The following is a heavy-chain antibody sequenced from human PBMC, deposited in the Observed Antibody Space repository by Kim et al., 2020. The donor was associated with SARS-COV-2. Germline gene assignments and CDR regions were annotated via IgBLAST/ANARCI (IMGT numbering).Heavy chain of an antibody. J-gene: IGHJ5*02. Sequence: SETLSLTCTVSGGSIISTFYFWSWIRQPPGKGLEWIGTIYHSGSTDYHPSLKNRVTISLDTSKNDFSLRLTSVTAADTAVDYCARLTVYGSTTTGSWGQGTRVTVSS. D-gene: IGHD3-10*01. CDR1: GGSIISTFYF. CDR2: IYHSGST. CDR3: ARLTVYGSTTTGS. V-gene: IGHV4-39*01.